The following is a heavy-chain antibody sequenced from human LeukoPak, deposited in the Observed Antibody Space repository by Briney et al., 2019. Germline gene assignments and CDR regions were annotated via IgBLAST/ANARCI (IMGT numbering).Heavy chain of an antibody. V-gene: IGHV3-23*01. CDR3: AKGCSTISCYTSEY. CDR2: ISGSGSNT. D-gene: IGHD2-2*02. J-gene: IGHJ4*02. CDR1: GFTLNNYA. Sequence: PGGSLRLSCAASGFTLNNYAMTWVRQAPGKGLEWVSAISGSGSNTYYADSVKGRFTISRDNSKNTLYLQMNSLRAEDTALYYCAKGCSTISCYTSEYWGQGTLVTVSS.